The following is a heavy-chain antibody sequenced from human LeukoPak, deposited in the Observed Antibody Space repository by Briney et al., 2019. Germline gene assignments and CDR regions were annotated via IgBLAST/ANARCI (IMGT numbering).Heavy chain of an antibody. J-gene: IGHJ4*02. V-gene: IGHV3-21*01. CDR2: ISSSSSYI. CDR1: GFTFSSYS. D-gene: IGHD1-26*01. CDR3: ARAKYSMDSFDY. Sequence: GGSLRLSCAASGFTFSSYSMNWVRQAPGKGLEWVSSISSSSSYIYYADSVKGRFTISRDNAKNSLYLQMNSLRAEDTAVYYCARAKYSMDSFDYWGQGTLVTVSS.